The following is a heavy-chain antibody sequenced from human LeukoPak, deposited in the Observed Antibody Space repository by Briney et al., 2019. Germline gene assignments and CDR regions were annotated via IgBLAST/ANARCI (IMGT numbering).Heavy chain of an antibody. CDR2: INGGGGST. D-gene: IGHD6-13*01. V-gene: IGHV3-23*01. J-gene: IGHJ4*02. CDR3: APRPDMTAAKSYFDY. CDR1: GVTFSNYA. Sequence: GGSLRLSCAASGVTFSNYAMSWDRQAPGKGLEWVSSINGGGGSTYYADAVKGRFTISRDNSKNTLYLQMNSLRAEDTAVYYCAPRPDMTAAKSYFDYWGQGTLVTVSS.